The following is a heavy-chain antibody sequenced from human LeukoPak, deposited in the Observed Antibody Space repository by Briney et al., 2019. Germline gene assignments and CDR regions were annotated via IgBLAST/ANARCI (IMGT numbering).Heavy chain of an antibody. J-gene: IGHJ3*02. CDR1: GFTFSSYS. Sequence: GGSLRLSCAASGFTFSSYSMNWVRQAPEKGLEWVSSISSSSSYIYYADSVKGRFTISRDNAKNSLYLQMNSLRAEDTAVYYCARESRDDAFDIWGQGTMVTVSS. CDR2: ISSSSSYI. V-gene: IGHV3-21*01. CDR3: ARESRDDAFDI.